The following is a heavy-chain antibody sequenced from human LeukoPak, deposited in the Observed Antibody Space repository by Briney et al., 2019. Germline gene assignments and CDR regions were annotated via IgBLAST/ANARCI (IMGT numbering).Heavy chain of an antibody. J-gene: IGHJ5*02. V-gene: IGHV4-59*01. D-gene: IGHD5-18*01. CDR2: VYYSGST. CDR1: GGSINSDY. CDR3: TRGKDYRSGYTNWFDP. Sequence: SETLSLTCAVSGGSINSDYWNWIRQPPGKGLEWIGYVYYSGSTNYNPSLKSRVTISVDMSKNQFSLKLTSVTPADTAMYYCTRGKDYRSGYTNWFDPWGQGTLVTVSS.